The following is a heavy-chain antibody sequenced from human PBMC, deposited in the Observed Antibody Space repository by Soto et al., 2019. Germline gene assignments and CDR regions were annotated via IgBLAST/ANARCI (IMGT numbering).Heavy chain of an antibody. D-gene: IGHD2-2*01. CDR1: GGTFSSYA. V-gene: IGHV1-69*01. CDR2: IIPIFGTA. CDR3: ARGIVDCSSTSCYGRAYYYYGMDV. Sequence: QVQLVQSGAEVKKPGSSVKVSCKASGGTFSSYAISWVRQAPGQGLEWMVGIIPIFGTANYAQKFQGRVTITADEFTSTAYMELSSLRSEDTAVYYCARGIVDCSSTSCYGRAYYYYGMDVWGQGTTVTVSS. J-gene: IGHJ6*02.